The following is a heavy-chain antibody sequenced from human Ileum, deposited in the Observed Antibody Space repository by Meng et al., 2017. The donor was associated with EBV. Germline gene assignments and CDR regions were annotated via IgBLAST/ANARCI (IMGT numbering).Heavy chain of an antibody. Sequence: PRLKEAGPGLVKPSETLSLTCSVSGCSISSSNYCWGWIRQPPGKGLEWIQSICYTDYTYYNPSLKSRVTISADKSKNQFSLRLNSLTAADTAVYYCAMGPDYAKAGYWGQGTLVTVSS. V-gene: IGHV4-39*01. J-gene: IGHJ4*02. CDR3: AMGPDYAKAGY. D-gene: IGHD4-17*01. CDR2: ICYTDYT. CDR1: GCSISSSNYC.